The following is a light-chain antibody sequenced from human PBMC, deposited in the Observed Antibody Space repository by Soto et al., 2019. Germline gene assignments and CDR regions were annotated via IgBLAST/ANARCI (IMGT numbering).Light chain of an antibody. CDR2: DIS. CDR1: QDVSSR. V-gene: IGKV1-12*02. CDR3: QQAKSVPWT. Sequence: DIQMTQSPSSVSASVGDTVTITCRASQDVSSRLAWYQQRAGEAPKLLIYDISNLQSGVPLRFRASGFGTYFSLTINSLQPEDFAAYFCQQAKSVPWTFGGGTKVEIE. J-gene: IGKJ4*01.